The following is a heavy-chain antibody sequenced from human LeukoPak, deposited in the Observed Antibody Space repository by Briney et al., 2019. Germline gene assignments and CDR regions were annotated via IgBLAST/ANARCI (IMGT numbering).Heavy chain of an antibody. CDR2: IFGSGGST. D-gene: IGHD6-19*01. CDR3: AKTTTGYSSGRFPGWPVDY. Sequence: RAGGSLRLSCAASGFTFSSYAMYWVRQAPGKGLEWVSGIFGSGGSTHYADSVKGRLTISRDNSKNTVYLQMNSLRAEDTAVYYCAKTTTGYSSGRFPGWPVDYWGQGTLVTVSS. CDR1: GFTFSSYA. J-gene: IGHJ4*02. V-gene: IGHV3-23*01.